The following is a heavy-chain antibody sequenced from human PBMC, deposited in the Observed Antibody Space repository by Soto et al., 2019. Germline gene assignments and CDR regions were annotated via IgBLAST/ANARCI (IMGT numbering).Heavy chain of an antibody. V-gene: IGHV3-11*01. J-gene: IGHJ4*02. CDR2: ISGGGTTT. CDR3: AGDPYYYGSAF. D-gene: IGHD3-10*01. CDR1: GFRFSDHY. Sequence: QVQLVESGGGLVEPGGSLTLSCAASGFRFSDHYMTWIRQAPGKGLEWVSKISGGGTTTHYADSVKGRFTVSRDNAKNSLYLQMNSLRAEDTAVYYCAGDPYYYGSAFWGQGTLVTVSS.